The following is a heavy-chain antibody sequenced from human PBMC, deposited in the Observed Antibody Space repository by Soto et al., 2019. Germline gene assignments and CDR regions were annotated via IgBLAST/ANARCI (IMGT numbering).Heavy chain of an antibody. CDR3: ARHQPYYYASSGYPLGGNWFVP. CDR2: IYYSGST. D-gene: IGHD3-22*01. J-gene: IGHJ5*02. Sequence: QLQLQESGPGLVKPSETLSLTCTVSGGSISSSSYYWGWIRQPPGKGLEWIGSIYYSGSTYYNPSLKGRVTRSVDTSKNQFSLMLSPVTAADTAVYCCARHQPYYYASSGYPLGGNWFVPWGQGTLVTVSS. CDR1: GGSISSSSYY. V-gene: IGHV4-39*01.